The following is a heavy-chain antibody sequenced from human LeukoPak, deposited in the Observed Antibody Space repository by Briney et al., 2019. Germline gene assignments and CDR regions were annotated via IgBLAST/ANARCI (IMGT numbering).Heavy chain of an antibody. CDR3: ARVTLSAPTKPYDY. V-gene: IGHV1-69*13. Sequence: ASVKVSCKASGGTFSSYAISWVRQAPGQGLEWMGGIIPIFGAANYAQKFQGRVTITADESTSTAYMELSSLRSEDTAVYYCARVTLSAPTKPYDYWGQGTLVTVPS. J-gene: IGHJ4*02. CDR1: GGTFSSYA. D-gene: IGHD3-16*01. CDR2: IIPIFGAA.